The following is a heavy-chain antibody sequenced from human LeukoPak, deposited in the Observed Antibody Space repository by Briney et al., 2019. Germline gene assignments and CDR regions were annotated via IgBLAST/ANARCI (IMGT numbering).Heavy chain of an antibody. CDR3: AKRRGLELLYYYYMDV. J-gene: IGHJ6*03. CDR2: ITNSGNTI. D-gene: IGHD1-26*01. CDR1: GFTFSDSDSY. Sequence: GGSLRLSCAVSGFTFSDSDSYMGWIRQAPGKGLEWISYITNSGNTIYYADSVKGRFSISRDTAKNSLYLQMNSLGADDTAVYYCAKRRGLELLYYYYMDVWGKGTTVTVSS. V-gene: IGHV3-11*01.